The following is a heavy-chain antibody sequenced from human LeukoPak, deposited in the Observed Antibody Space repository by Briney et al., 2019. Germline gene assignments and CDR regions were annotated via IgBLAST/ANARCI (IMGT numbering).Heavy chain of an antibody. CDR2: IWYDGSNK. V-gene: IGHV3-33*01. CDR1: GFTFSSYG. J-gene: IGHJ4*02. Sequence: GGSLRLSCAASGFTFSSYGMHWVRQAPGKGLEWVAVIWYDGSNKYYADSVKGRFTISRDNSKNTLYLQMNSLRAEDTAVYYCARERPSSSWSDFDYWGQGTLVTVSS. D-gene: IGHD6-13*01. CDR3: ARERPSSSWSDFDY.